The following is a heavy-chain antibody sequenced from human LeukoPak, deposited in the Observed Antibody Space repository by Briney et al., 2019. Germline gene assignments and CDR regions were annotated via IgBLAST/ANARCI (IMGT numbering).Heavy chain of an antibody. J-gene: IGHJ4*02. CDR1: GGSISSSSYY. Sequence: SETLSLTCTVSGGSISSSSYYWGWIRQPPGKGLVWIGSIYYSGSTYYNPSLKSRVTISVDTSKNQFSLKLSSVTAADTAVYYCARHRLYGYPFDYWGQGTLVTVSS. CDR3: ARHRLYGYPFDY. V-gene: IGHV4-39*01. D-gene: IGHD5-18*01. CDR2: IYYSGST.